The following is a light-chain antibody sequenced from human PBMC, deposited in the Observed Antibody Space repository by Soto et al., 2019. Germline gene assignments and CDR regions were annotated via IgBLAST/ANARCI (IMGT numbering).Light chain of an antibody. CDR2: GTS. V-gene: IGKV3-20*01. Sequence: EIVMKQSPATLSVSPGERATLSCRASQSVSSNLAWYQQKPGQAPRLLIHGTSNRATGIPDRFSGSGSGTDFTLTFSRLEPEDFAVYYCEYYGTSITFGGGTKVDIK. J-gene: IGKJ4*01. CDR1: QSVSSN. CDR3: EYYGTSIT.